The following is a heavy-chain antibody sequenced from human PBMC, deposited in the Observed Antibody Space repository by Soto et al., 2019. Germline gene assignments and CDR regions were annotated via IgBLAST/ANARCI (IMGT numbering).Heavy chain of an antibody. CDR2: LRYDGSNK. CDR3: ARDGVGATTFYGYFDY. CDR1: GFRFSGFG. D-gene: IGHD1-26*01. Sequence: QVQLVESGGGGVQPGRSLRLSCAASGFRFSGFGMHWVRQAPGKGLEWVAILRYDGSNKYYADSVKGRFTISRDNSQNTRYLQMDSLRVEDTAVYYCARDGVGATTFYGYFDYWGQGILVTVSS. V-gene: IGHV3-33*01. J-gene: IGHJ4*02.